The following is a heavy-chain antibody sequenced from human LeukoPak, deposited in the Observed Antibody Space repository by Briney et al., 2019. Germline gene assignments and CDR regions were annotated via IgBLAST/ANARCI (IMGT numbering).Heavy chain of an antibody. D-gene: IGHD6-6*01. CDR2: IETDGTRT. CDR3: GRDKGTSYLSSFDY. J-gene: IGHJ4*02. CDR1: GFTFSLHR. Sequence: GGSLRLSCAASGFTFSLHRIHWVRQVPGKGLVWISWIETDGTRTGYVNSVRGRFIVSRDNAKSTVYLEMNSLRAEDTAVYYCGRDKGTSYLSSFDYWGQGTLVTVSS. V-gene: IGHV3-74*01.